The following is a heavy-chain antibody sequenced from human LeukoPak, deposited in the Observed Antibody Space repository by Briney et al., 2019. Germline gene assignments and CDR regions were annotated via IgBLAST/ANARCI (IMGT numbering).Heavy chain of an antibody. J-gene: IGHJ4*02. Sequence: GGSLRLSCAASGFTVSTNYLSWVRQAPGKGLEWVSVIYAVVAAYYADYVKGRFTISRDTSNNTLILQMHSLGVEDTAVYYCARSTSYHFDSWGQGTLVTVSS. CDR2: IYAVVAA. D-gene: IGHD2-2*01. CDR3: ARSTSYHFDS. CDR1: GFTVSTNY. V-gene: IGHV3-53*01.